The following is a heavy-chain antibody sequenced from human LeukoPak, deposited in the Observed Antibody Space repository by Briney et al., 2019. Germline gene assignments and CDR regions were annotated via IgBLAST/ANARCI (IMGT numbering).Heavy chain of an antibody. CDR1: GFTFDDYA. Sequence: PGGSLRLSCAASGFTFDDYAMHWVRQAPGKGLEWVSGISWNSVITGYVDSVKGRFTISRDNAKNSLYLQMNSLRVEDTAVYYCARDRVAAAGTNWFDPWGQGTLVTVSS. CDR2: ISWNSVIT. D-gene: IGHD6-13*01. J-gene: IGHJ5*02. V-gene: IGHV3-9*01. CDR3: ARDRVAAAGTNWFDP.